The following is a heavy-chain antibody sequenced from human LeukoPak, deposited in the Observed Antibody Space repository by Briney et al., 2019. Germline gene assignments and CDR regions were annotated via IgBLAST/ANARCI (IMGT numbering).Heavy chain of an antibody. D-gene: IGHD5-18*01. CDR2: IYYSGST. CDR1: GGSISSSSYY. Sequence: SETLSLTCIVSGGSISSSSYYWGWIRQPPGKGLKWIGSIYYSGSTYYNPSLKSRVTISVDTSKNQFSLKLSSVTAADTAVYYCARDSPLYSYGLADAFDIWGQGTMVTVSS. CDR3: ARDSPLYSYGLADAFDI. V-gene: IGHV4-39*07. J-gene: IGHJ3*02.